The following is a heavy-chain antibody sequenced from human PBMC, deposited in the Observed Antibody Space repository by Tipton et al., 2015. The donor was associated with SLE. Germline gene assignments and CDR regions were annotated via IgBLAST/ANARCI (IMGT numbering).Heavy chain of an antibody. CDR3: ARETGAFFDS. J-gene: IGHJ4*02. CDR1: GFSFSSYW. V-gene: IGHV3-7*01. D-gene: IGHD7-27*01. Sequence: SLRLSCVVSGFSFSSYWMTWVRQAPGKRLEWVATIAHDGVEKFYVDSVKGRFTISKDNAKSSLYLQINSLRAEDTAVYYCARETGAFFDSWGQGTLVTVSS. CDR2: IAHDGVEK.